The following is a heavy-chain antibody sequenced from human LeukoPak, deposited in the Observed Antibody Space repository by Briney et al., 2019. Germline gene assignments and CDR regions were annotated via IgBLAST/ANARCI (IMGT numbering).Heavy chain of an antibody. D-gene: IGHD3-10*01. CDR2: ISYDGDIT. V-gene: IGHV3-30-3*01. Sequence: SLRLSCAASGFTFSNYFLNWVRQAPGKGLEWLAVISYDGDITYYRDSVKGRFTISRDNSKHTLYLQLSSLTTEDTAVYFCARLDGVRAFEYWGQGTLVAV. CDR3: ARLDGVRAFEY. J-gene: IGHJ4*02. CDR1: GFTFSNYF.